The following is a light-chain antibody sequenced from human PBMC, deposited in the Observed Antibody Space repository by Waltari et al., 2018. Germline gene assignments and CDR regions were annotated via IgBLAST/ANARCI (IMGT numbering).Light chain of an antibody. CDR1: SSDVGGYNS. V-gene: IGLV2-11*01. CDR2: DVS. CDR3: CSFAAGNTVI. J-gene: IGLJ2*01. Sequence: QSALTQPRSVSGSPGQSVTISCTGTSSDVGGYNSVSWYQQDPGKAPKLLIFDVSERPPGVSDRFSGSKSGNTASLTISGLQAEDEADYHCCSFAAGNTVIFGGGTKLTVV.